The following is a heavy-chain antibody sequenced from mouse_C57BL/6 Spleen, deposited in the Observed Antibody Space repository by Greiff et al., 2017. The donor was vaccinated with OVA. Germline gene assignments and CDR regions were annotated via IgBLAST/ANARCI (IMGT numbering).Heavy chain of an antibody. D-gene: IGHD1-1*01. CDR3: ARSGLYGSSYYAMDY. CDR2: IYPSDSET. J-gene: IGHJ4*01. Sequence: QVQLQQPGAELVRPGSSVKLSCKASGYTFTSYWMDWVKQRPGQGLEWIGNIYPSDSETHYNQKFKDKATLTVDKSSSTAYMQLSSLTSEDSAVYDCARSGLYGSSYYAMDYWGQGTSVTVSS. CDR1: GYTFTSYW. V-gene: IGHV1-61*01.